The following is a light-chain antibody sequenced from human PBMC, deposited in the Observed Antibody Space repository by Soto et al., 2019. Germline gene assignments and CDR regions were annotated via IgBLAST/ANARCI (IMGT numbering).Light chain of an antibody. CDR2: QAS. CDR3: QQANSFPPT. Sequence: DIQMTQSPSTLSASVGDRVTITCRASQSIDTWLAWHQQKPGKAPKLLIYQASNLQSGVPSRFSGSGSGTDFTLTISSLQPEDFATYYCQQANSFPPTFGQGTRLEIK. J-gene: IGKJ5*01. CDR1: QSIDTW. V-gene: IGKV1-12*01.